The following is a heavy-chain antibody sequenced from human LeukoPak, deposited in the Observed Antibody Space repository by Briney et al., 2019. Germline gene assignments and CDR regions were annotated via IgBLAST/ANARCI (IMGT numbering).Heavy chain of an antibody. Sequence: PSETLSLTCTVSGGFISSYYWSWIRQPPGNGLEWIGYIYYSGSTNYNPSLKSRVTISVDTSKNQFSLKLSSVTAADTAVYYCARYRTYYYDSSGYHDYWGQGTLVTVSS. J-gene: IGHJ4*02. D-gene: IGHD3-22*01. CDR3: ARYRTYYYDSSGYHDY. V-gene: IGHV4-59*12. CDR2: IYYSGST. CDR1: GGFISSYY.